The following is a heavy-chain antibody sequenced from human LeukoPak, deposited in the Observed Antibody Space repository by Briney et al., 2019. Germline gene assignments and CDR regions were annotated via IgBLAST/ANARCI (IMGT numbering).Heavy chain of an antibody. CDR1: GGSISSYY. D-gene: IGHD2-15*01. V-gene: IGHV4-30-2*05. CDR3: ARGGSDFDY. J-gene: IGHJ4*02. CDR2: IYHSGST. Sequence: SETLSLTCTVSGGSISSYYWSWIRQPPGKGLEWIGYIYHSGSTYYNPSLKSRVTISVDTSKNQFSLKLSSVTAADTAVYYCARGGSDFDYWGQRTLVTVSS.